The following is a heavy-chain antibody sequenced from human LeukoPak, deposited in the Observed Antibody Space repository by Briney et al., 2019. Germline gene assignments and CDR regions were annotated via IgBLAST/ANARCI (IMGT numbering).Heavy chain of an antibody. Sequence: ASVKVSCKASGYTFTSYYMHWVRQAPGQGLEWMGIINPSGGSTSYAQKFQGRVTMTRDTSTSTVYIELSSLRSEDTAVYYCARGFRAGSGHKIPPGYWGQGTLVTVSS. V-gene: IGHV1-46*01. CDR2: INPSGGST. J-gene: IGHJ4*02. CDR1: GYTFTSYY. D-gene: IGHD2-15*01. CDR3: ARGFRAGSGHKIPPGY.